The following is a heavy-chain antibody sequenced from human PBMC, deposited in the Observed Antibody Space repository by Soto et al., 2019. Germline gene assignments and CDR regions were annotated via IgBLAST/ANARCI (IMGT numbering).Heavy chain of an antibody. CDR3: ARLPYYYDSSGYYRALDY. J-gene: IGHJ4*02. CDR1: GYSFTSYW. CDR2: IDPSDSYT. D-gene: IGHD3-22*01. Sequence: GESLKISCKGSGYSFTSYWISWVRQMPGKGLEWMGRIDPSDSYTNYSPSFQGHVAISADKSISTAYLQWSSLKASDTAMYYCARLPYYYDSSGYYRALDYWGQGTLVTVSS. V-gene: IGHV5-10-1*01.